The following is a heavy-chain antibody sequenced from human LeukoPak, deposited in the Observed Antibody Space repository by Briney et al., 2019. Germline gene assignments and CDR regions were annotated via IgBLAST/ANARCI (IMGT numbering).Heavy chain of an antibody. CDR3: AREQLVRGAFDI. CDR2: IKQDGSEK. CDR1: GFTVSSNY. J-gene: IGHJ3*02. Sequence: GGSLRLSCAASGFTVSSNYMSWVRQAPGKGLEWVANIKQDGSEKYYVDSVKGRFTISRDNAKNSLYLQMNSLRAEDTAVYYCAREQLVRGAFDIWGQGTVVTVSS. V-gene: IGHV3-7*01. D-gene: IGHD6-13*01.